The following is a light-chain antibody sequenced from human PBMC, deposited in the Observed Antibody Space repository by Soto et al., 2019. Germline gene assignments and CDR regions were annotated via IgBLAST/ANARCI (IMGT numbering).Light chain of an antibody. V-gene: IGKV3-11*01. Sequence: EVVLTQSPVTLSLSPGERATLSCRAIQSFRGLLAWYQQKPGQAPRLLIYDAYNRATGIPPRFSGSGSGTDFTLTISSLEPEDSAVYYCQQRSNWPPITFGQGTRLEIK. CDR1: QSFRGL. CDR2: DAY. J-gene: IGKJ5*01. CDR3: QQRSNWPPIT.